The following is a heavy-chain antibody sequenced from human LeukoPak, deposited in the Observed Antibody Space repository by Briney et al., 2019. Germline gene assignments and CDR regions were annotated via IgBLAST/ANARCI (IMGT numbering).Heavy chain of an antibody. V-gene: IGHV7-4-1*02. Sequence: GASVKVSCKASGYTFTSYAMNWVRQAPGQGLEWMGWINTNTGNPTYAQGFTGRFVFSLDTSVSTAYLQISSLKAEDTAVYYCARSNIVVVSGSYYYYYMAVWGKGTTVSVSS. CDR1: GYTFTSYA. CDR3: ARSNIVVVSGSYYYYYMAV. CDR2: INTNTGNP. J-gene: IGHJ6*03. D-gene: IGHD2-2*01.